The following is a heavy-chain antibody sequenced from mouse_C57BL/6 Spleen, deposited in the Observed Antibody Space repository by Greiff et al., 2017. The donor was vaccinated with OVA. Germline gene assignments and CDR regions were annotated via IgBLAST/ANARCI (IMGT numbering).Heavy chain of an antibody. CDR1: GYTFTSYG. CDR3: ARSDTTVVTTKYFDV. J-gene: IGHJ1*03. CDR2: IYPSSGNT. V-gene: IGHV1-81*01. D-gene: IGHD1-1*01. Sequence: QVQLQQSGAELARPGASVKLSCKASGYTFTSYGISWVKQSTGQGLEWIGEIYPSSGNTYYNEKFKGKATLTADKSSSTAYMELRSLTSEDSAVYVGARSDTTVVTTKYFDVWGTGTTVTVSS.